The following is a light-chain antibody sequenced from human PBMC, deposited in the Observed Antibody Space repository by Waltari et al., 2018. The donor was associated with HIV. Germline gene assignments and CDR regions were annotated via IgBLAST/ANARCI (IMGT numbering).Light chain of an antibody. V-gene: IGLV1-44*01. CDR1: SSNIGSNT. CDR2: TNN. Sequence: QSVLTQPPSASGTPGQRVTFSCSGSSSNIGSNTVNWYQQFPGAAPKLLIYTNNQRPSGVPDRFSCSKSGTSASLAISGLQSEDEADYYCAVWDDSLNGYVFGPGTKVTVL. CDR3: AVWDDSLNGYV. J-gene: IGLJ1*01.